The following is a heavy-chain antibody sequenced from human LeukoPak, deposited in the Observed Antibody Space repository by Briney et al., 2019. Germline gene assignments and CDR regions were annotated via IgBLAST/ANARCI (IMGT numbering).Heavy chain of an antibody. V-gene: IGHV4-59*01. CDR3: ARDTIMIFGVAGAFDI. D-gene: IGHD3-3*01. J-gene: IGHJ3*02. CDR2: IYYSGST. Sequence: PSETLSLTCTVSGGSISSYYWSWIRQPPGKGLEWIGYIYYSGSTNYNPSLKSRVTISVDTSKNQFSLKLSSVTAADTAVYYCARDTIMIFGVAGAFDIWGQGTMVTVSS. CDR1: GGSISSYY.